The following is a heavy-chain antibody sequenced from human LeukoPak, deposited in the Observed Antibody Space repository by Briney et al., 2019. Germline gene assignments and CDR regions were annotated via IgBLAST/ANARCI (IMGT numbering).Heavy chain of an antibody. D-gene: IGHD2-15*01. CDR3: VRGYSFGPYGMDV. V-gene: IGHV3-53*05. J-gene: IGHJ6*02. CDR2: IYSGGST. CDR1: GFTVSSKY. Sequence: GGSLRLSCAASGFTVSSKYMSWVRQAPGKGLEWVSVIYSGGSTYYADSVKGRFTISRDNSKNTLYLQMSSLRAEDTAVYFCVRGYSFGPYGMDVWGQGTTVTVSS.